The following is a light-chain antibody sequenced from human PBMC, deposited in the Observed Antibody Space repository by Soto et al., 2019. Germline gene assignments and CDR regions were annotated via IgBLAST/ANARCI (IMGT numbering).Light chain of an antibody. CDR3: QQYENLPNT. J-gene: IGKJ4*01. CDR1: QTLSGY. CDR2: GAS. V-gene: IGKV3-15*01. Sequence: EIVMTQSPATLSVSPGEKATLSCRASQTLSGYLPWYQQKPGQAPRLLIYGASTRATGISARFTGSGSRTEFTLTLSCLLSEEFAVYYCQQYENLPNTVGGGTKVDIK.